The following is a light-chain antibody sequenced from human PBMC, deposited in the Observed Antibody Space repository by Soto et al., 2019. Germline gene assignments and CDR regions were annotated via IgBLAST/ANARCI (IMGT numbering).Light chain of an antibody. CDR2: DAS. V-gene: IGKV3-11*01. CDR3: QQSYSTPIT. CDR1: QIVSSY. J-gene: IGKJ5*01. Sequence: EIVLTQSPGTLSLSPGERATLSRRASQIVSSYLAWYQQKPGQAPRLLIYDASNRATGIPARFSGSGSGTDFTLTISSLQPEDFATYYCQQSYSTPITFGQGTRLEIK.